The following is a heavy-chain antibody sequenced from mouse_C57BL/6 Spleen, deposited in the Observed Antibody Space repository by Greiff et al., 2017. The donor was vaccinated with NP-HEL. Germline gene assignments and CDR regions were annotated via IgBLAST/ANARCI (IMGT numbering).Heavy chain of an antibody. J-gene: IGHJ4*01. Sequence: EVQVVESEGGLVQPGSSMKLSCTASGFTFSDYYMAWVRQVPEKGLEWVANINYDGSSTYYLDSLKSRFIISRDNAKNILYLQMSSLKSEDTATYYCARVVGKGAMDYWGQGTSVTVSS. V-gene: IGHV5-16*01. CDR3: ARVVGKGAMDY. D-gene: IGHD2-12*01. CDR1: GFTFSDYY. CDR2: INYDGSST.